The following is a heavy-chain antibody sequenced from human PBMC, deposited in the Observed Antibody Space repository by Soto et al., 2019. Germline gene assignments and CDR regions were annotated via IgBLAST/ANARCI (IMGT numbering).Heavy chain of an antibody. Sequence: GGSLRLSCAASGFTFSSYGMHWVRQAPGKGLEWVAVIWYDGSNKYYADSVKGRFTISRDNSKNTLYLQMNSLRAADTAVYYCARGRSGVYLRKLLQHWGQGTLVTVSS. J-gene: IGHJ1*01. CDR3: ARGRSGVYLRKLLQH. D-gene: IGHD6-13*01. CDR1: GFTFSSYG. CDR2: IWYDGSNK. V-gene: IGHV3-33*01.